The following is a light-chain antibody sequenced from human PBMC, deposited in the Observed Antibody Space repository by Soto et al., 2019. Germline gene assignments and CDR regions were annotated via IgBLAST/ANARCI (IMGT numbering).Light chain of an antibody. V-gene: IGKV3-11*01. CDR1: QSVSSN. CDR3: QQRSNLIT. CDR2: DAS. J-gene: IGKJ5*01. Sequence: VVMTQSPATLSVSPGARATLSCRASQSVSSNLAWYQQKPGQAPRLLIYDASNRATGIPARLSGSASGTEFTLTISSIEPEDFAVYYCQQRSNLITFGQGTRLEIK.